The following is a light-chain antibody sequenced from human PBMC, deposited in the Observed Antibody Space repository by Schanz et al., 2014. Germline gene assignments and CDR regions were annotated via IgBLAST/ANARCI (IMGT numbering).Light chain of an antibody. J-gene: IGKJ1*01. V-gene: IGKV1-5*01. CDR1: QSISSY. Sequence: DIQMTQSPSSLSASVGDRVTITCRASQSISSYLNWYQQKPGKAPKLLIYDASSLERGVPSRIRGSGSGTEFTLTVTSLQPDDFATYYCQHYSDYPWTFGQGTKVDIK. CDR2: DAS. CDR3: QHYSDYPWT.